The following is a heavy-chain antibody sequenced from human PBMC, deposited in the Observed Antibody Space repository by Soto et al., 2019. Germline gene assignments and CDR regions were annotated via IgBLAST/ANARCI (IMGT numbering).Heavy chain of an antibody. D-gene: IGHD1-26*01. CDR1: GLPFSASG. V-gene: IGHV3-33*01. CDR3: ARDKGTTCLDT. Sequence: PGGSLRLSCAASGLPFSASGMHWVRQAPGKGLEWVAMIWSDGSKEYYADSVKGRFTITRDNSKNMIFLQMDSLRAGDTAVYYRARDKGTTCLDTWGQGNMVTVSS. CDR2: IWSDGSKE. J-gene: IGHJ5*02.